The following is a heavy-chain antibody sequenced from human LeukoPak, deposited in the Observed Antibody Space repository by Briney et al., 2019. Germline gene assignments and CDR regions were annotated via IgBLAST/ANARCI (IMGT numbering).Heavy chain of an antibody. V-gene: IGHV4-4*07. CDR2: IYSSGST. CDR3: ARRDSSSWYFDY. CDR1: RGSISNYY. D-gene: IGHD6-13*01. J-gene: IGHJ4*02. Sequence: PSETLSLTCIVSRGSISNYYWSWIRQPAGKGLKWIGRIYSSGSTNYSPSLQSRVTMSLDTSKNQFSLKLSSVTAADTAVYYCARRDSSSWYFDYWGQGTLVTVSS.